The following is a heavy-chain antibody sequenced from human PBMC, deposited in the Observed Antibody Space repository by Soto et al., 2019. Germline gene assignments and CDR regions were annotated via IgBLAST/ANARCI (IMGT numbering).Heavy chain of an antibody. CDR1: GFTFDDYA. J-gene: IGHJ6*02. V-gene: IGHV3-9*01. CDR2: ISRNSGSI. Sequence: PGGSLRLSCAASGFTFDDYAMHWVRQAPGKGLEWVSGISRNSGSIGYADSVKGRFTISRDNAKNSLYLQMNSLRAEDTAVYYCARDRIPTGMDVWGQGTTVTVSS. CDR3: ARDRIPTGMDV.